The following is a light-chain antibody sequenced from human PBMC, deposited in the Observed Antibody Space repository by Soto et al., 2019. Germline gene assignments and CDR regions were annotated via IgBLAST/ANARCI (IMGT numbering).Light chain of an antibody. CDR1: QSVSSY. V-gene: IGKV3-11*01. CDR3: QQRSKWPWT. J-gene: IGKJ1*01. CDR2: EAS. Sequence: EIVLTQSPATLSLSPGERATLSCRASQSVSSYLTWYQQKPGQAPRLLIYEASNRATGIPARFSGSGSGTDFTLTISSLEPEDFAIYYCQQRSKWPWTFGQGTKVEIK.